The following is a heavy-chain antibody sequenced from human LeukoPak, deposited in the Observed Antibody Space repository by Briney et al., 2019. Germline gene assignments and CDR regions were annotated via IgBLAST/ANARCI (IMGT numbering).Heavy chain of an antibody. D-gene: IGHD6-19*01. CDR3: AKDLSGPIGY. CDR2: ISYDGSNK. J-gene: IGHJ4*02. CDR1: GFTFSSYG. V-gene: IGHV3-30*18. Sequence: GGSLRLSCAASGFTFSSYGMHWVRQASGKGLEWVAVISYDGSNKYYADSVKGRFAISRDNSKNTLYLQMNSLRAEDTAVYYCAKDLSGPIGYWGQGTLVTVSS.